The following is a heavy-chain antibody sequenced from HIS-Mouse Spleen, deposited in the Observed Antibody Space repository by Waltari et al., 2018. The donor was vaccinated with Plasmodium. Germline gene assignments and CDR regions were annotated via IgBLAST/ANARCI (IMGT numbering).Heavy chain of an antibody. J-gene: IGHJ2*01. CDR3: ASSWYWYFDL. V-gene: IGHV3-7*01. CDR1: GFTFSSYC. Sequence: EVQLVESGGGLVQPGGSLRLSCAAYGFTFSSYCMSWVREAPGKGLEWVANIKQDGSEKYYVDSVKGRFTISRDNAKNSLYLQMNSLRAEDTAVYYCASSWYWYFDLWGRGTLVTVSS. CDR2: IKQDGSEK. D-gene: IGHD6-13*01.